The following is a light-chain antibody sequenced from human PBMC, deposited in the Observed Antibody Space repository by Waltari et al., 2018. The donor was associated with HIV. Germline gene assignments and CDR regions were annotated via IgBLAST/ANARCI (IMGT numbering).Light chain of an antibody. CDR2: EGS. J-gene: IGLJ1*01. Sequence: QSALTQPSSVSGSPGQSITIPCTGTSSDVGNYNLVSWYQHHPGKAPKLMIYEGSRRPSGVANRFSGSKSGNTASLTISGLQAEDEADYYCGSYAGSDTYVFGTGTKVTVL. V-gene: IGLV2-23*01. CDR3: GSYAGSDTYV. CDR1: SSDVGNYNL.